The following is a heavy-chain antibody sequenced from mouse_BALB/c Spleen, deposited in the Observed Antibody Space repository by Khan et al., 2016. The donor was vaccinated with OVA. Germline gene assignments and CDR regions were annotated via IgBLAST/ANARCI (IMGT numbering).Heavy chain of an antibody. J-gene: IGHJ4*01. CDR3: TRPSTTQYDYGMDY. Sequence: EVELVESGGGLVQPGGSLKLSCAASGFTFSSYTMSWVRQTPDKRLEWVAFISHGGSSVYYPDTVKGRFPSSRDNAKNTLYLQMSSLKSEDTAMYYCTRPSTTQYDYGMDYWGQGTSVIVSS. CDR2: ISHGGSSV. D-gene: IGHD1-1*01. V-gene: IGHV5-12-2*01. CDR1: GFTFSSYT.